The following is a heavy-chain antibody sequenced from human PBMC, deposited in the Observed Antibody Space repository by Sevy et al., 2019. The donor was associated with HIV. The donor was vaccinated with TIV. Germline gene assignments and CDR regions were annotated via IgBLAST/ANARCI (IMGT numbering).Heavy chain of an antibody. V-gene: IGHV1-24*01. Sequence: ASVKVSCKVSGYTLTKLSMHWVRQAPGKGLEWMGGFDPEDGETIYGQKFQGRVTMTEDTSTDTAYMELSSLRSEDTAVYYCATPKYVGYDYESLDIWGQGTMVTVSS. CDR2: FDPEDGET. J-gene: IGHJ3*02. D-gene: IGHD5-12*01. CDR1: GYTLTKLS. CDR3: ATPKYVGYDYESLDI.